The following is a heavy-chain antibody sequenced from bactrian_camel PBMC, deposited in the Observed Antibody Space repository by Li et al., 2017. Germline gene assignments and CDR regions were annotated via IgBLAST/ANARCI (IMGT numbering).Heavy chain of an antibody. CDR3: AADQNAALFPRCPLWVGSQYDYRY. CDR1: DYTGNDNC. V-gene: IGHV3S1*01. J-gene: IGHJ4*01. D-gene: IGHD5*01. Sequence: HVQLVESGGGSVETGGSLRLSCVVSDYTGNDNCLAWFRQAPGKEREGIATFATGTGHTYYVDSVKGRFTISHDNARNTVYLQMGSLKPEDTAMYYCAADQNAALFPRCPLWVGSQYDYRYWGQ. CDR2: FATGTGHT.